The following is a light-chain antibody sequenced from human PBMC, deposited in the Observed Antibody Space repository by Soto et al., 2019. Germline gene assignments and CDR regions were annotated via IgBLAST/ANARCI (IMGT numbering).Light chain of an antibody. Sequence: QSALTQPPSASGSPGQSVTISCTGVSSDVGGYNYVSWYQQHPGKAPKLLISEVSKRPSGVPDRFSGSKSGNTASLTVSGLQAEDEADYYCAAWDDSLNGVLFGGGTQLTVL. CDR1: SSDVGGYNY. J-gene: IGLJ2*01. CDR2: EVS. V-gene: IGLV2-8*01. CDR3: AAWDDSLNGVL.